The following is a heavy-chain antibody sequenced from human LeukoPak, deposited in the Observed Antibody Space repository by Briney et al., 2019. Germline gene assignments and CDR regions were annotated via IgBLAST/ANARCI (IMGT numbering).Heavy chain of an antibody. Sequence: GASVKVSCMASGYSFINYDINWVGQATGQGREWMGWMNPNIGNTDYAQKFQGGVTITRNTSISTAYMELSSLRSEDTAVYYCARGRATVTTHWVDPWGQGTLATVSS. V-gene: IGHV1-8*03. CDR3: ARGRATVTTHWVDP. D-gene: IGHD4-11*01. CDR2: MNPNIGNT. J-gene: IGHJ5*02. CDR1: GYSFINYD.